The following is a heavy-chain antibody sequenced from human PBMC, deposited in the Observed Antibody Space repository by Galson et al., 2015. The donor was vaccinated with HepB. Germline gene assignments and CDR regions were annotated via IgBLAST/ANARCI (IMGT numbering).Heavy chain of an antibody. Sequence: SVKVSCKASGYTFTSYYMHWVRQAPGQGLEWMGIINPSGGSTSYAQKFQGRVTMTRDTSTSTVYMELSSLRSEDTAVYYCARVGGSGSYYEVGWDAFDIWGQGTMVTVSS. J-gene: IGHJ3*02. V-gene: IGHV1-46*03. CDR1: GYTFTSYY. CDR2: INPSGGST. D-gene: IGHD3-10*01. CDR3: ARVGGSGSYYEVGWDAFDI.